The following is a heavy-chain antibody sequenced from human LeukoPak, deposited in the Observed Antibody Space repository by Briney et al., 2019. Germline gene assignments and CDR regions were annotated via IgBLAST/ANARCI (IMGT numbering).Heavy chain of an antibody. D-gene: IGHD2/OR15-2a*01. CDR3: AKRGGSPFQYSNWFDP. CDR1: GYTFSDSW. Sequence: PGESLNISCQASGYTFSDSWIGWVRQAPGKGLQWTGIIYPADSDTKYNPSFQGRVTMSADKSTRTAYLHWSSLDVSDSAIYYCAKRGGSPFQYSNWFDPWGQGTLVTVSS. J-gene: IGHJ5*02. V-gene: IGHV5-51*01. CDR2: IYPADSDT.